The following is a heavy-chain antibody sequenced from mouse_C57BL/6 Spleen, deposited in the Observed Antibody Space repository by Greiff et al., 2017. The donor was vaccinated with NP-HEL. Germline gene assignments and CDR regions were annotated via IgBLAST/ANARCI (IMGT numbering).Heavy chain of an antibody. Sequence: VQLQQSGPELVKPGASVKISCKASGYAFSSSWMNWVKQRPGKGLEWIGRIYPGDGDTNYNGKFKGKATLTADKSSSTAYMQLSSLTSEDSAVYFCARGYGYDSYYFDYWGQGTTLTVSS. V-gene: IGHV1-82*01. CDR1: GYAFSSSW. CDR3: ARGYGYDSYYFDY. CDR2: IYPGDGDT. J-gene: IGHJ2*01. D-gene: IGHD2-2*01.